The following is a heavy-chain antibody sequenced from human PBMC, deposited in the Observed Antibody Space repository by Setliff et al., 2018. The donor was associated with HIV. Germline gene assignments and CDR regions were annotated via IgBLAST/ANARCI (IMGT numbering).Heavy chain of an antibody. D-gene: IGHD2-2*01. CDR3: VTSSSWSSRLNF. V-gene: IGHV4-4*02. CDR1: GGSISSSNW. J-gene: IGHJ4*02. Sequence: SETLSLTCAVSGGSISSSNWWSWVRQPPGKGLEWIGEINHSGKTNYNPSLKSRVTISVDTSKNQFSLKLTSVTAADTAVYYCVTSSSWSSRLNFWGPGMLVTVSS. CDR2: INHSGKT.